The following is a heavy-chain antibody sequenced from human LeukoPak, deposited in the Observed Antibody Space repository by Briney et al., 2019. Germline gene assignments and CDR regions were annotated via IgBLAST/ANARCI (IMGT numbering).Heavy chain of an antibody. D-gene: IGHD6-13*01. V-gene: IGHV3-30*02. CDR1: GFTFSSYG. Sequence: PGGSLRLSCAASGFTFSSYGMHWVRQAPGKGLEWVAFIRYDGSNKYYADSVKGRFTISRDNSKNTLYLQMNSLRAEDTAVYYCAKPPGIAAAGTGYWGQGTLVTVSS. CDR3: AKPPGIAAAGTGY. J-gene: IGHJ4*02. CDR2: IRYDGSNK.